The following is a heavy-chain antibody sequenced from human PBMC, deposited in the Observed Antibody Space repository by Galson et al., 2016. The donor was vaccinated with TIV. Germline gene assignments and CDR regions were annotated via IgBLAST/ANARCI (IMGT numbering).Heavy chain of an antibody. CDR1: GGIFSGYA. J-gene: IGHJ6*02. D-gene: IGHD5-24*01. V-gene: IGHV1-69*13. CDR2: IISIFRTA. CDR3: ARRTDGHLYDYYGMDV. Sequence: SVKVSCKASGGIFSGYAINWVRQAPGQGLEWMGRIISIFRTANYAEKFQGRVTITADDYTNTMQMELSSLKSEDTAVYYCARRTDGHLYDYYGMDVWGQGTTVIVSS.